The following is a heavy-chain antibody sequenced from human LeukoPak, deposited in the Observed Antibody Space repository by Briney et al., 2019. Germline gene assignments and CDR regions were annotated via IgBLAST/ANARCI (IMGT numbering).Heavy chain of an antibody. Sequence: GGSLRLSRAASGFTFSSYSMNWVRQAPGKGLEWDSSISSSSSYIYYADSVKGRFTISRDNAKNSLYLQMNSLRAEDTAVYYCAGHLAARIDYWGQGTLVTVSS. D-gene: IGHD6-13*01. CDR2: ISSSSSYI. V-gene: IGHV3-21*01. CDR1: GFTFSSYS. CDR3: AGHLAARIDY. J-gene: IGHJ4*02.